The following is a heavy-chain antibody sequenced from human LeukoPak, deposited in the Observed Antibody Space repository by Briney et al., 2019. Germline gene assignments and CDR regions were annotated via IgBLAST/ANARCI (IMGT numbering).Heavy chain of an antibody. D-gene: IGHD3-10*01. Sequence: SETLSLTCAVSGGSISNYYLNWIRQPPGKGLEWIGYINYSGSTNYNPSLKSRVTISIDTSKNQFSLKLNSVTATDTAVYYCARHYGPWGQGTLVTVPS. CDR1: GGSISNYY. J-gene: IGHJ4*02. V-gene: IGHV4-59*08. CDR2: INYSGST. CDR3: ARHYGP.